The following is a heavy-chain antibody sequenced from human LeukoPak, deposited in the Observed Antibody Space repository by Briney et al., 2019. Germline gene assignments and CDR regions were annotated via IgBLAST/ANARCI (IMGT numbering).Heavy chain of an antibody. CDR1: AFTFRSYA. V-gene: IGHV3-23*01. CDR3: AKDPYRGTRLWWFDP. CDR2: ISGSGGST. J-gene: IGHJ5*02. D-gene: IGHD3-16*01. Sequence: SGGSLRLSCAASAFTFRSYAMSWVRQAGGKGLEWVSAISGSGGSTYYADSVKGRFTISRDNSKNTLYLQMNSLRAEDTAVYYCAKDPYRGTRLWWFDPWGQGTLVTVSS.